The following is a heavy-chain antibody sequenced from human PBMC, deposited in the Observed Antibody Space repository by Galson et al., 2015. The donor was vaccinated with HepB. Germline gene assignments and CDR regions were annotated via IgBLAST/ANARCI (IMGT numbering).Heavy chain of an antibody. J-gene: IGHJ4*02. CDR1: GFSLSTSGMR. Sequence: PALVKPTQTLTLTCTFSGFSLSTSGMRVSWIRQPPGKALEWLARIDWDDDKFYSTSLKTRLTISKDTSKNQVVLTMTNMDPVDTAAYYCARMSGFIAVAGTEGYYFDYWGQGTLVTVSS. D-gene: IGHD6-19*01. V-gene: IGHV2-70*04. CDR3: ARMSGFIAVAGTEGYYFDY. CDR2: IDWDDDK.